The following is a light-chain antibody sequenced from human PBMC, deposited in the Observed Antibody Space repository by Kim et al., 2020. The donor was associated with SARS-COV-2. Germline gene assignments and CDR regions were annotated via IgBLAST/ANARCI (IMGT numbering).Light chain of an antibody. Sequence: EIVMTQSPATLSVSPGERATLSCRASQYVSSNLAWYQQKPGQAPRLLIYGASTRATGIPARFSGSGSGTEFTLSISSLQSEDFAVYYCQQYSTWPPLTFGGGTKVQIK. V-gene: IGKV3-15*01. CDR3: QQYSTWPPLT. J-gene: IGKJ4*01. CDR1: QYVSSN. CDR2: GAS.